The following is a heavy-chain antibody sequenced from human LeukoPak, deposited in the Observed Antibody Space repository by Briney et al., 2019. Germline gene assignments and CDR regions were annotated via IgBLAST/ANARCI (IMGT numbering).Heavy chain of an antibody. CDR1: GGSISSYY. Sequence: SETLSLTCTVSGGSISSYYWGWIRQPAGKGLEWIGRIYTSGSTNYNPSLKSRVTMSVDTSKNQFSLKLSSVTAADTAVYYCARGGEYGDYRHTQYFQHWGQGTLVTVSS. CDR2: IYTSGST. J-gene: IGHJ1*01. D-gene: IGHD4-17*01. V-gene: IGHV4-4*07. CDR3: ARGGEYGDYRHTQYFQH.